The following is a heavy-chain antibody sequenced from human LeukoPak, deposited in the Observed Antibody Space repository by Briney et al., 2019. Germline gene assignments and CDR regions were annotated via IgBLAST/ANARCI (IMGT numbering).Heavy chain of an antibody. D-gene: IGHD6-19*01. CDR3: ARHDSSGLDY. CDR2: IYYSGST. V-gene: IGHV4-39*01. Sequence: PSETLSLTCTVSGGSISSSSYYWGWIRQPPGKGLEWIGSIYYSGSTYYNPSLKSRVTISVDTSKNQFSLKLSSVTAADTAVYYCARHDSSGLDYWGRGTLVTVSS. CDR1: GGSISSSSYY. J-gene: IGHJ4*02.